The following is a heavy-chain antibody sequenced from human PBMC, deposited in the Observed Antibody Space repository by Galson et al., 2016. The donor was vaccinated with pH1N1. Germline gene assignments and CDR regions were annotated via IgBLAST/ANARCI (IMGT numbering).Heavy chain of an antibody. J-gene: IGHJ4*02. CDR3: TRGNHHKFDY. Sequence: SLRLSCAASGFTFSGFYMDWVRQAPGKGLEWVGRITKRPEGYSTQDATSVKGRFIISRDDSKGLLYLQMNSLKTEDTAVYYCTRGNHHKFDYWGQGTLVTVSS. D-gene: IGHD1-14*01. CDR2: ITKRPEGYST. CDR1: GFTFSGFY. V-gene: IGHV3-72*01.